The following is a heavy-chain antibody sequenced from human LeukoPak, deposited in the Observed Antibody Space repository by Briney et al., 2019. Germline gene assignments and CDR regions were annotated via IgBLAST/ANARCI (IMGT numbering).Heavy chain of an antibody. Sequence: GSVKVSCKSSGYMFTRTYMHWVRQAPGQGLEWMGVIHPSGGSTSYSQRFQGRVTMTTDTSTSTVSMELSSLRSDDTAVYYCARGVFDGGNTAGGYWFDPWGQGTLVTVSS. CDR1: GYMFTRTY. CDR2: IHPSGGST. D-gene: IGHD3-16*01. V-gene: IGHV1-46*01. CDR3: ARGVFDGGNTAGGYWFDP. J-gene: IGHJ5*02.